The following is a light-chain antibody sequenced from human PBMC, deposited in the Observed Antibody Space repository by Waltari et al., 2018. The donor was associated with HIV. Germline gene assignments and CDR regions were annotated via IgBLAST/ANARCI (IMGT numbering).Light chain of an antibody. CDR2: DVS. J-gene: IGLJ3*02. CDR3: CSYAGSYTLV. Sequence: QSALTQPRSVSGSPGQPVTISCPGTRSDVGGYNYVSWYQQHPGKAPKLMIYDVSKRPSGVPDRFSGSKSGNTASLTISGLQAEDEADYYCCSYAGSYTLVFGGGTKLTVL. V-gene: IGLV2-11*01. CDR1: RSDVGGYNY.